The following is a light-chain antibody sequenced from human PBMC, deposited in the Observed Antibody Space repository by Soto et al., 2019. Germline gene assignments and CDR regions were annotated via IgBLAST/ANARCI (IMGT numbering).Light chain of an antibody. CDR3: QQYNNWPWT. CDR2: GAA. J-gene: IGKJ1*01. Sequence: EIVMTQSPATLSVSPGESATLSCRASQSVSSHLGWFQQKPGQAPRLLISGAATRATGVPARFSGSGSGTEFTLTISSLQSEDFAVYYCQQYNNWPWTFGQGTKVDTK. V-gene: IGKV3-15*01. CDR1: QSVSSH.